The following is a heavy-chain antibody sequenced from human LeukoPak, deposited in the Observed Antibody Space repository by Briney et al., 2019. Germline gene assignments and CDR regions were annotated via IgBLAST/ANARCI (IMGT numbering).Heavy chain of an antibody. CDR3: AKDSKVAAAGYFFDS. Sequence: GGSLRLSCAASGFTFSDYWIHWVRQAPGKGLEWVAVIATDGRDKKYADSVKGRFTISRDNSKNTLYLEMNSLRPEDTAVYHCAKDSKVAAAGYFFDSWGQGTLVTVSS. CDR2: IATDGRDK. V-gene: IGHV3-30*18. CDR1: GFTFSDYW. J-gene: IGHJ4*02. D-gene: IGHD6-13*01.